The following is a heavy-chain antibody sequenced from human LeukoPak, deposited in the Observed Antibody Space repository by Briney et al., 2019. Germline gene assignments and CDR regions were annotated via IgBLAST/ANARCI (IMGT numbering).Heavy chain of an antibody. Sequence: PGGSLRLSCAASGFTFSSYGMLWVRQAPGKGLEWVAVISYDGSNKYYADSVKGRFTISRDNSKNTLYLQMNSLRAEDTAVYYCAKASVGQGYCSGGSCYYFDYWGQGTLVTVSS. V-gene: IGHV3-30*18. CDR3: AKASVGQGYCSGGSCYYFDY. J-gene: IGHJ4*02. CDR2: ISYDGSNK. CDR1: GFTFSSYG. D-gene: IGHD2-15*01.